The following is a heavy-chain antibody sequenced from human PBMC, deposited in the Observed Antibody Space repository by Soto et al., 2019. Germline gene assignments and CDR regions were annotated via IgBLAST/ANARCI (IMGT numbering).Heavy chain of an antibody. CDR1: GFTFSSYA. J-gene: IGHJ3*02. V-gene: IGHV3-30-3*01. Sequence: GSLRLSCAASGFTFSSYAMHWVRQAPGKGLEWVAVISYDGSNKYYADSVKGRFTISRDNSKNTLYLQMNSLKAEDTAVYYCARSGAGAFDIWGQGTMVTVSS. CDR3: ARSGAGAFDI. D-gene: IGHD3-10*01. CDR2: ISYDGSNK.